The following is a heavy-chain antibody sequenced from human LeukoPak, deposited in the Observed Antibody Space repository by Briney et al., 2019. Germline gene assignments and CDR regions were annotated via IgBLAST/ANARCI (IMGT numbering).Heavy chain of an antibody. V-gene: IGHV1-69*13. D-gene: IGHD3-10*01. CDR2: IIPIFGTA. Sequence: SVKVSCKASGGTFSSYAISWVRQAPGQGLEWMGGIIPIFGTANYAQKFQGRVTITADESTSTAYMELSSLRSEDTAVYYCARGTPRGYYGSGSYYPAYNWFDPWGQGTLVTVSS. J-gene: IGHJ5*02. CDR1: GGTFSSYA. CDR3: ARGTPRGYYGSGSYYPAYNWFDP.